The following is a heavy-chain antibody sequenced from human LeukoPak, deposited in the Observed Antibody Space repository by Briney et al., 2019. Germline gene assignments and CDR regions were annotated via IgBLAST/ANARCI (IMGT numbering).Heavy chain of an antibody. CDR1: GFTFRSYA. D-gene: IGHD2-15*01. V-gene: IGHV3-30*18. J-gene: IGHJ6*04. CDR2: ISYDASNK. CDR3: AKSRLVAVVAAYMDV. Sequence: PGRSLRLSCAASGFTFRSYAMHWVRQAPGKGLEWVTIISYDASNKYYADSVKGRFTISRDNSKNTLYLQLDSLRPDDTAVYYCAKSRLVAVVAAYMDVWGKGTTVTVSS.